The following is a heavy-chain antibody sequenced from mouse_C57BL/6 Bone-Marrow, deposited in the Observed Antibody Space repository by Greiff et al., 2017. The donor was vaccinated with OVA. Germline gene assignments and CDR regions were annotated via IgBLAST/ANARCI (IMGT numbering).Heavy chain of an antibody. CDR2: IWGGGST. CDR3: AKHALYYYGSSHWYFDV. J-gene: IGHJ1*03. Sequence: VQLQQSGPGLVAPSQSLSITCTVSGFSLTSYGVDWVRQPPGKGLEWLGVIWGGGSTNYNSALMSRLSISKDNSKSQVFLKMNSLQTDDTAMYYCAKHALYYYGSSHWYFDVWGTGTTVTVSS. CDR1: GFSLTSYG. D-gene: IGHD1-1*01. V-gene: IGHV2-9*01.